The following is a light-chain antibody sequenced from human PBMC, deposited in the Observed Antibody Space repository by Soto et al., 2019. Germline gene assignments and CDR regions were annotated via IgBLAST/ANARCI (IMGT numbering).Light chain of an antibody. CDR3: QSYGTSLSGLYV. CDR1: SSNIGAGRD. Sequence: QSVLTQPPSVSGAPEQRVIISCTGSSSNIGAGRDVHWYRQFPGEAPKFLISDSNHRPSGVPDRFSVSKSGASASLAITGLRPEDEGDYFCQSYGTSLSGLYVFGTGTKLTVL. J-gene: IGLJ1*01. CDR2: DSN. V-gene: IGLV1-40*01.